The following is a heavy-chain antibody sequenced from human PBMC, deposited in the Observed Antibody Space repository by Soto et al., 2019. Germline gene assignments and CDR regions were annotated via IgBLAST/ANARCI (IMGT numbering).Heavy chain of an antibody. CDR1: SDSMNSGGYY. V-gene: IGHV4-31*03. J-gene: IGHJ6*02. Sequence: PSETLSLTCSVSSDSMNSGGYYWSWIRQHQGKGLEWIGYIYSNGDTYYNPSLKSRVTISVDTSKKQFSLNLTSVTAADTAVYYCARRGGSSSGYYYYAMDVWGQGTTVTVSS. CDR3: ARRGGSSSGYYYYAMDV. CDR2: IYSNGDT. D-gene: IGHD6-6*01.